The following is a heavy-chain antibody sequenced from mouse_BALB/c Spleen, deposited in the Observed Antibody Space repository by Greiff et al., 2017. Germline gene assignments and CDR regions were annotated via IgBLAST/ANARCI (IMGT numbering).Heavy chain of an antibody. J-gene: IGHJ2*01. D-gene: IGHD2-4*01. V-gene: IGHV5-17*02. CDR3: ARGPIYYDYDGYYFDY. CDR2: ISSGSSTI. CDR1: GFTFSSFG. Sequence: EVQVVESGGGLVQPGGSRKLSCAASGFTFSSFGMHWVRQAPEKGLEWLAYISSGSSTIYYADTVKGRFTISRDNPKNTLFLQMTSLRSEDTAMYYCARGPIYYDYDGYYFDYWGQGTTLTVSS.